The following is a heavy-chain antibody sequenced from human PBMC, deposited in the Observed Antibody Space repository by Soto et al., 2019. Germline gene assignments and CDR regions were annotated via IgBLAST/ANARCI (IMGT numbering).Heavy chain of an antibody. J-gene: IGHJ4*02. Sequence: GRSLRLSCAASGFTFSSYAMHWVRQAPGKGLEWVAVISYDGSNKYYADSVKGRFTISRDNSKNTLYLQMNSLRAEDTAVYYCATHGDYGPFDYWGQGTQVTVSS. V-gene: IGHV3-30-3*01. CDR1: GFTFSSYA. D-gene: IGHD4-17*01. CDR2: ISYDGSNK. CDR3: ATHGDYGPFDY.